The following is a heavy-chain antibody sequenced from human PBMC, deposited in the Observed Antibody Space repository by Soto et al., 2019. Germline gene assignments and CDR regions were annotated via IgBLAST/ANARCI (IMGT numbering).Heavy chain of an antibody. CDR1: GFTLSSYW. Sequence: GGSLRLSCAASGFTLSSYWMSWVRQAPGKGLEWVANIKQDGSEKYYVDSVKGRFTISRDNAKNSLYLQMNSLRAEDTAVYYCARGSGSYYDGGHDAFDIWGQGTMVTVSS. CDR3: ARGSGSYYDGGHDAFDI. CDR2: IKQDGSEK. D-gene: IGHD1-26*01. J-gene: IGHJ3*02. V-gene: IGHV3-7*05.